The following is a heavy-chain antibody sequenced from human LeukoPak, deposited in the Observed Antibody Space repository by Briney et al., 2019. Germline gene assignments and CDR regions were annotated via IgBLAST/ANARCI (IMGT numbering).Heavy chain of an antibody. J-gene: IGHJ6*03. Sequence: RTSETLSLTCTVSGGSISSYYWSWIRQPPGKGLEWIGYINYSGSTNYNPSLKSRVTISVDTSKNQFSLKLSSVTAADTAVYYCARDLSYQLINYYYYYMDVWGKGTTVTVSS. CDR3: ARDLSYQLINYYYYYMDV. CDR1: GGSISSYY. CDR2: INYSGST. D-gene: IGHD2-2*01. V-gene: IGHV4-59*12.